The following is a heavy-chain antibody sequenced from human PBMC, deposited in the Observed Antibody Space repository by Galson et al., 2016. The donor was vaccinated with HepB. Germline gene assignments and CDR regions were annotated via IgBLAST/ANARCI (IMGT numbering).Heavy chain of an antibody. CDR3: ARDNYPWEYQLLSAGSLFKRRENWFDP. V-gene: IGHV3-7*03. Sequence: SLRLSCAASGFSFSRNWMSWVRQAPGKGLEWVASIKGDGSEKNYAESVKGRFSISRDNGKNSLDLQMNSLRDDDTAAYYCARDNYPWEYQLLSAGSLFKRRENWFDPWGQGTLVTVSS. CDR1: GFSFSRNW. J-gene: IGHJ5*02. CDR2: IKGDGSEK. D-gene: IGHD2-2*01.